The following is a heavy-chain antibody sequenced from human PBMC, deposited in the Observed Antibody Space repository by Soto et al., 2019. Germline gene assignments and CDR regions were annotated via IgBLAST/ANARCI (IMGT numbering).Heavy chain of an antibody. CDR3: ARGITYYYGSGSPLVDY. CDR1: GGSVSSGSYY. V-gene: IGHV4-61*01. CDR2: IHYSGST. Sequence: SETLSLTCTVSGGSVSSGSYYWSWIRQPPGKGLEWIGYIHYSGSTNYNPSLKSRVTISVDTSKNQFSLKLSSVTAADTAVYYCARGITYYYGSGSPLVDYWGQGTLVTVSS. J-gene: IGHJ4*02. D-gene: IGHD3-10*01.